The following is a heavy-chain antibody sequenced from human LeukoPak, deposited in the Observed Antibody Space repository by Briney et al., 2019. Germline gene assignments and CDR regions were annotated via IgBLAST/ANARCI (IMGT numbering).Heavy chain of an antibody. CDR2: ISSSSSYI. CDR3: ASGQPYCSSTSCSLDY. V-gene: IGHV3-21*01. J-gene: IGHJ4*02. Sequence: GGSLRLSCAASGFTFSSYSMNWVRQAPGKGLEWVSSISSSSSYIYYADSVKGRFTISRDNAKNSLYLQMNSLRAEDTAVYYCASGQPYCSSTSCSLDYWGQGTLVTVSS. D-gene: IGHD2-2*01. CDR1: GFTFSSYS.